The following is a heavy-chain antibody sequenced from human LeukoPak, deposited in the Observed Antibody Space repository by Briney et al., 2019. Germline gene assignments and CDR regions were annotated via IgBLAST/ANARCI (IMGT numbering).Heavy chain of an antibody. CDR1: GFAFSSYS. Sequence: GGSLRLSCAASGFAFSSYSMNWVRQAPGKGLEWVSSISSSSSYIYYADSVKGRFTISRDNAKNSLYLQMNSLRAEDTAVYYCARVGGYSYGHLDYWGQGTLVTVSS. V-gene: IGHV3-21*01. CDR2: ISSSSSYI. D-gene: IGHD5-18*01. CDR3: ARVGGYSYGHLDY. J-gene: IGHJ4*02.